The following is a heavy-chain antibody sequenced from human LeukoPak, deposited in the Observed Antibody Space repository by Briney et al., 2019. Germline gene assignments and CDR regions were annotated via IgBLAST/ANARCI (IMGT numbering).Heavy chain of an antibody. Sequence: ASVKVSCKASGYTFTGYYMNWVRQAPGQGLEWMGRINPNTGGTNYAQNFQGSVTMTRDTSITTVFMELSRLRSDDTAVYYCARVGDGLNDGFDIWGQGTMVTVSS. D-gene: IGHD5-24*01. J-gene: IGHJ3*02. V-gene: IGHV1-2*06. CDR2: INPNTGGT. CDR1: GYTFTGYY. CDR3: ARVGDGLNDGFDI.